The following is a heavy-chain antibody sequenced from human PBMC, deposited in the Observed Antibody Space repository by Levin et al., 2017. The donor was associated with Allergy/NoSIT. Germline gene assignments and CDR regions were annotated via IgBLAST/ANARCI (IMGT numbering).Heavy chain of an antibody. CDR1: GFTFNKNA. Sequence: PGGSLRLSCAASGFTFNKNAMSWVRQAPGRGLEWVSAISDTGRRTYYADSVKRRFTISRDNSKNPLYLQMNSLRAEDTAIYYWAKEATQSDSDSWGQGTRVSVSS. V-gene: IGHV3-23*01. J-gene: IGHJ4*02. CDR3: AKEATQSDSDS. CDR2: ISDTGRRT.